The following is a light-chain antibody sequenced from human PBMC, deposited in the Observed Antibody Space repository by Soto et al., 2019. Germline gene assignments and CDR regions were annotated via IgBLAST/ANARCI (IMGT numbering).Light chain of an antibody. CDR2: KAS. Sequence: DIQMTQSPSTLSASVGDRVTITCRASQNVNGWLAWYKQKPGKAPKLLINKASTLESGVPSRFSGRGFGTEFTLTISSLQTDDFATYYCQQYDTRCTFGQGTKVEVK. V-gene: IGKV1-5*03. CDR1: QNVNGW. CDR3: QQYDTRCT. J-gene: IGKJ1*01.